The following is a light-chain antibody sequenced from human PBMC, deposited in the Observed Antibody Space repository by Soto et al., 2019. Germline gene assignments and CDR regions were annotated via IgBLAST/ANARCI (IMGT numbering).Light chain of an antibody. V-gene: IGLV2-14*01. CDR2: EVS. Sequence: QSVLTQPASVSGSPGQSITISCTGTSSDVGGYDFVSWYQHHPGKVPKLMIFEVSKRPSGVSNRFSGSKSGNTASLTISELQAEDEADYYCSSYTSTTLVFGGGTKLTVL. CDR3: SSYTSTTLV. CDR1: SSDVGGYDF. J-gene: IGLJ2*01.